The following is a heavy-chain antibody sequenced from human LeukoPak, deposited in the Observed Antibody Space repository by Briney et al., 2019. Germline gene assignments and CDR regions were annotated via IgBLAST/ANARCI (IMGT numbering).Heavy chain of an antibody. CDR3: AKDRYCSGGSCYFDY. CDR1: GFIFSNYA. Sequence: SGGSLRLSCAASGFIFSNYAMSWVRQAPGKGLEWVSGINDSGGGTYYADSVKGRFTISRDNSKNTLYLQMNSLRAEDTAVYYCAKDRYCSGGSCYFDYWGQGSLVTVSS. V-gene: IGHV3-23*01. J-gene: IGHJ4*02. CDR2: INDSGGGT. D-gene: IGHD2-15*01.